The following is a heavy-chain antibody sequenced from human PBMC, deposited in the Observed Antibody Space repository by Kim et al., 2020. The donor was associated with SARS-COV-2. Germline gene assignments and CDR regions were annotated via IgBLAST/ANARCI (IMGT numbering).Heavy chain of an antibody. Sequence: SVKVSCKASGGTFSSYAISWVRQAPGQGLEWMGGIIPIFGTANYAQKFQGRVTITADESTSTAYMELSSLRSEDTAVYYCARDCLWFGESDYGMDVWGQGTTVTVSS. CDR2: IIPIFGTA. D-gene: IGHD3-10*01. V-gene: IGHV1-69*13. J-gene: IGHJ6*02. CDR3: ARDCLWFGESDYGMDV. CDR1: GGTFSSYA.